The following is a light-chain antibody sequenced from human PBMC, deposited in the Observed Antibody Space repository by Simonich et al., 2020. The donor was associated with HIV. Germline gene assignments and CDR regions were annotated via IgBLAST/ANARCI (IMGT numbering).Light chain of an antibody. CDR2: KDH. CDR3: QSYDSGNRV. CDR1: SGSFASND. J-gene: IGLJ3*02. V-gene: IGLV6-57*01. Sequence: NFMLTQPHSVSESPGKTVTISCTRNSGSFASNDVQWYQQRPGSSPTTVIYKDHQRFPVVPDRFSGSIDSSSNSASLIISGLKTEDEADYYCQSYDSGNRVFGGGTKLTVL.